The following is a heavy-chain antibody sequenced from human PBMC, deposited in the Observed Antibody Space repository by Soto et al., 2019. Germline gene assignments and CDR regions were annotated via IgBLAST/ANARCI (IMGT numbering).Heavy chain of an antibody. V-gene: IGHV4-4*07. CDR2: VYSSGDT. D-gene: IGHD6-13*01. CDR3: VRDKGMADL. Sequence: QVHLQESGPGLVKPSETLSLSCTISGGSISNSHWSWIRQPAGKGLEWIGRVYSSGDTNYNPSLESRVTMSVDTSNNHFSLKLTSVTAADTAVYYCVRDKGMADLWGQGTLVSVSS. J-gene: IGHJ5*02. CDR1: GGSISNSH.